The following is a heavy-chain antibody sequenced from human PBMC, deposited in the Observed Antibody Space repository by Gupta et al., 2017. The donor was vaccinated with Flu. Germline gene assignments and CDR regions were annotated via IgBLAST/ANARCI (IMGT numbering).Heavy chain of an antibody. CDR3: ARGDSGRLGSWRWLDL. V-gene: IGHV1-8*01. CDR1: TFNNYD. CDR2: INPKRGNT. Sequence: TFNNYDINWVRMVNGEGLGRMGWINPKRGNTVYKKTVQGRITMTRDTSITTAYMELSSLTSDDTAVYYCARGDSGRLGSWRWLDLWGQGTLVTVSS. J-gene: IGHJ5*02. D-gene: IGHD6-6*01.